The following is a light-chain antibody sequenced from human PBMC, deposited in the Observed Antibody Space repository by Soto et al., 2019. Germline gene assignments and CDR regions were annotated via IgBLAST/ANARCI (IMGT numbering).Light chain of an antibody. CDR1: QDISKY. CDR3: QQYDNLLALT. CDR2: DAS. Sequence: DIQMTQSPSSLSASVGDRVTIACQASQDISKYLNWYQFRPGQAPKLLFYDASNLETGVPSRFRGSGSGTHFTLTITSLQPEDVATYYCQQYDNLLALTFGGGTKVQIK. J-gene: IGKJ4*01. V-gene: IGKV1-33*01.